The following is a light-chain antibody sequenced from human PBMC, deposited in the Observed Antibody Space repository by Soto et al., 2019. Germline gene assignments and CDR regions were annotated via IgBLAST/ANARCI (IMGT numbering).Light chain of an antibody. J-gene: IGKJ4*01. CDR1: QGISTY. CDR3: QQHNGYPLT. V-gene: IGKV1-9*01. CDR2: AAF. Sequence: EIQLTQSPSFLSASVGDRVTITCRASQGISTYLAWYQQKAGKAPKLLIYAAFTLQSGVPSRFSGSGSGTEFTLTISSLQPEYFTTYYCQQHNGYPLTFGGGTKVEIK.